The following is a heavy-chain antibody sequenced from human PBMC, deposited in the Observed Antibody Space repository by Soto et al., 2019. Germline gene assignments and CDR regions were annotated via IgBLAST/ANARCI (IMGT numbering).Heavy chain of an antibody. CDR3: ARVVRFCSSPSCRGRNGFDP. CDR2: MFYTGTT. V-gene: IGHV4-30-4*01. D-gene: IGHD2-2*01. CDR1: GGPSISKKYY. Sequence: GGPSISKKYYWRWIRKPPGKGLEWIGYMFYTGTTYYNPSLKSRVAISVDTSKNQFSLKLRSVTAADTAVYHCARVVRFCSSPSCRGRNGFDPWGQGTLVTVSP. J-gene: IGHJ5*02.